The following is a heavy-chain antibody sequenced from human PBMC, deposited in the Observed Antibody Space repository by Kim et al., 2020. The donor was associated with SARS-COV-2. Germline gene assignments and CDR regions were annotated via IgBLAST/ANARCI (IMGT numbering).Heavy chain of an antibody. CDR3: AIWPHFWTRTPYGMDV. CDR1: GFTFSSYA. Sequence: GGSLRLSCAASGFTFSSYAMSWVRQAPGKGLEWVSAISGSGGSTYYADSVKGRFTISRDNSKNTLYLQMNSLRAEDTAVYYCAIWPHFWTRTPYGMDVWGQGTTVTVSS. CDR2: ISGSGGST. V-gene: IGHV3-23*01. J-gene: IGHJ6*02. D-gene: IGHD3-3*02.